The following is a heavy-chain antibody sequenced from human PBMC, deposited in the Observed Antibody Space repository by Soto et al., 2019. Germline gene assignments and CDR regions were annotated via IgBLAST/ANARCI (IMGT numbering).Heavy chain of an antibody. CDR2: IIPIFGTA. V-gene: IGHV1-69*06. D-gene: IGHD3-22*01. CDR1: GGTFSSYA. CDR3: ASGARGYYDSSGYYYYYYGMDV. Sequence: ASVKVSCKASGGTFSSYAISWVRQAPGQGLEWMGGIIPIFGTANYAQKFQGRVTITADKSTSTAYMELSSLRSEDTAVYYCASGARGYYDSSGYYYYYYGMDVWGQGTTVTVSS. J-gene: IGHJ6*02.